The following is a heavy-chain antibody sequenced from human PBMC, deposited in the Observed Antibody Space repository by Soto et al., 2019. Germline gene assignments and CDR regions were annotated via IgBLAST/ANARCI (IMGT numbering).Heavy chain of an antibody. CDR1: GFTFSSYW. CDR3: ARVSPSGGSGY. Sequence: PGGSLRLSCAVSGFTFSSYWLSWVRQAPGKGLEWVANLNQDGSAKYYVDSVKGRFTISRDNAKNSLYLQMNSLRAEDTAVYYCARVSPSGGSGYWGQGT. D-gene: IGHD3-16*01. V-gene: IGHV3-7*01. J-gene: IGHJ4*02. CDR2: LNQDGSAK.